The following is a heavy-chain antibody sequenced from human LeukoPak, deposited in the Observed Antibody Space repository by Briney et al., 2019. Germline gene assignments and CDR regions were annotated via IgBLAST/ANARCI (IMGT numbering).Heavy chain of an antibody. V-gene: IGHV4-39*07. CDR3: AREGIVGATTL. CDR1: GGSISSSSYY. CDR2: IYYSGST. Sequence: SETLSLTCTVSGGSISSSSYYWGWIRQPPGKGLEWIGSIYYSGSTYYNPSLKSRVTISVDTSKNQFSLKLSSVTAADTAVYYCAREGIVGATTLWGQGTLVTVSS. D-gene: IGHD1-26*01. J-gene: IGHJ4*02.